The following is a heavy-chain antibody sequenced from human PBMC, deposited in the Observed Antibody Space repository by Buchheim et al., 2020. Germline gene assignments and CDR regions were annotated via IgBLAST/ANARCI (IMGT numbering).Heavy chain of an antibody. CDR3: ARDRRACGGGRCYGSGPDY. J-gene: IGHJ4*02. D-gene: IGHD2-15*01. Sequence: QVQLVESGGGLVKPGGSLRLSCAASGFSISDYFMNWIRQAPGKGLEWVAYISDTSSFINYVDSVKGRFTISRDNAKNSLYLQMNSLRDDDTATYYCARDRRACGGGRCYGSGPDYWGQGT. V-gene: IGHV3-11*05. CDR1: GFSISDYF. CDR2: ISDTSSFI.